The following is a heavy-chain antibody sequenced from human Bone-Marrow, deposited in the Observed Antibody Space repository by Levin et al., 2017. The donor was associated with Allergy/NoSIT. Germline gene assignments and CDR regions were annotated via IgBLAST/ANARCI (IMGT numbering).Heavy chain of an antibody. V-gene: IGHV1-8*01. CDR1: GYTFTRYD. J-gene: IGHJ4*02. CDR2: MNPNSGNT. D-gene: IGHD3-3*01. Sequence: ASVKVSCKASGYTFTRYDINWVRQATGQGLEWMGWMNPNSGNTGYAQKFQGRVTMTRNTSISTAYMELSSLRSEDTAVYYCARGAVRFLEWPPASPDYWGQGTLVTVSS. CDR3: ARGAVRFLEWPPASPDY.